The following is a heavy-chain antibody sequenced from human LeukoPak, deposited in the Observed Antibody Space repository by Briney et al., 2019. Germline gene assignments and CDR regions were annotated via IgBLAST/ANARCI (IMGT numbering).Heavy chain of an antibody. J-gene: IGHJ4*02. CDR3: AREGYYDRSGYREY. Sequence: SQTLSLTCTVSGVSISSGSYYGVWIRQPAGEGLEWIGRIYTTGSTNYNPSFKSRVTISVDTSKNQFSLKLSSVTAADTAVYYCAREGYYDRSGYREYWGQGTLVTVSS. CDR1: GVSISSGSYY. D-gene: IGHD3-22*01. CDR2: IYTTGST. V-gene: IGHV4-61*02.